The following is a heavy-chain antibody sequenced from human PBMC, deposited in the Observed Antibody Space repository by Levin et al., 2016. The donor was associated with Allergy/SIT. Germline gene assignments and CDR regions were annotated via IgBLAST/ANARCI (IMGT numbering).Heavy chain of an antibody. J-gene: IGHJ6*02. V-gene: IGHV1-2*04. CDR3: ARTRILYYYYYGMDV. CDR1: GYTFTGYY. Sequence: ASVKVSCKASGYTFTGYYMHWVRQAPGQGLEWMGWINPNSGGTNYAQKFQGWVTMTRDTSISTAYMELSRLRSDDTAVYYCARTRILYYYYYGMDVWGQGTTVTVSS. D-gene: IGHD2-15*01. CDR2: INPNSGGT.